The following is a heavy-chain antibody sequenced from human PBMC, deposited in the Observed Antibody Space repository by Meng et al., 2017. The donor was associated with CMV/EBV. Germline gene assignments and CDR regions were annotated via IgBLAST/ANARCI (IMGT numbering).Heavy chain of an antibody. CDR1: GYTFTSYG. D-gene: IGHD3-3*01. V-gene: IGHV1-18*01. J-gene: IGHJ4*02. CDR3: ARAPTYYDFWSGYYLFDY. CDR2: ISAYNGNT. Sequence: ASVKVSCKASGYTFTSYGISWVRQAPGQGLEWMGWISAYNGNTNYAQKLQGRVTMTTDTSTSTAYMELRSLRSDDTAVYYCARAPTYYDFWSGYYLFDYWGQGTLVTVSS.